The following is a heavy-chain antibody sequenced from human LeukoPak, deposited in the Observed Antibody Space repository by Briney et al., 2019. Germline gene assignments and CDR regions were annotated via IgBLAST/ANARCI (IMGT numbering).Heavy chain of an antibody. CDR3: ATSRDSSGVD. J-gene: IGHJ4*02. CDR1: GFTFSTYW. Sequence: PGGSLRLSCAASGFTFSTYWMHWVRQAPGKGLEWVANINGDGSAKYYIDSVKGRFTISRDNAKNSLYLQMNSLRVEDTAVYYCATSRDSSGVDWGQGNLVTVSS. V-gene: IGHV3-7*01. CDR2: INGDGSAK. D-gene: IGHD3-22*01.